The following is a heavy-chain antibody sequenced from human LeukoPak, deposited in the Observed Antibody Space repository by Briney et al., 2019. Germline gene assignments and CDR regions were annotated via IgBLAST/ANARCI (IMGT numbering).Heavy chain of an antibody. D-gene: IGHD3/OR15-3a*01. Sequence: GGSLRLSCTASGFTFGDYAMSWVRQAPGKGLEWVGFIRSKAYGGTTEYAASVKGRFTISRDDSKSIAYLQMNSLKTTDTTVYYLNKDWNTNFGPGRYKWFHPWGQGTLVTV. V-gene: IGHV3-49*04. J-gene: IGHJ5*01. CDR3: NKDWNTNFGPGRYKWFHP. CDR2: IRSKAYGGTT. CDR1: GFTFGDYA.